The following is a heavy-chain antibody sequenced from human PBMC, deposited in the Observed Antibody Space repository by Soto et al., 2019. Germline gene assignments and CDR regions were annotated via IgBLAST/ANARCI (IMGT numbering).Heavy chain of an antibody. V-gene: IGHV3-74*01. CDR1: GFTFSNTW. J-gene: IGHJ6*02. CDR3: ATDGSYAQHV. CDR2: INSDGTTT. D-gene: IGHD2-2*01. Sequence: VGSLRLSCAASGFTFSNTWMHWVRQAPGKGLVWVSHINSDGTTTTYADSVKGRFTISRDNAKNTVHLQMNSLRAEDTAVYYCATDGSYAQHVWGQGTTVTVSS.